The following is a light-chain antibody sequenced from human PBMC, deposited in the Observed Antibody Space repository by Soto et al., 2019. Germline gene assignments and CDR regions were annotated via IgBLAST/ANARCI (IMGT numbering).Light chain of an antibody. CDR2: SNN. Sequence: QPVLTQPPSASGTPGQRVTISCSGSSSNIRSNTVNWYQQLPGTAPKLLIYSNNQRPSGVPDRFSGSKSGTSASLAISGLQSEDEADYYCAAWDGSLNGWVFGGGTQLTVL. CDR3: AAWDGSLNGWV. J-gene: IGLJ7*01. V-gene: IGLV1-44*01. CDR1: SSNIRSNT.